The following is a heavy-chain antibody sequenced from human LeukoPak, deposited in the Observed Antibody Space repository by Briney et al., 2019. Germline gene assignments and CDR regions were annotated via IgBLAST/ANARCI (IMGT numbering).Heavy chain of an antibody. D-gene: IGHD3-10*01. CDR1: GFTFNRYN. J-gene: IGHJ2*01. CDR3: VRYYTRQSWYFDL. V-gene: IGHV3-21*01. Sequence: GSLRLSCAASGFTFNRYNMNWVRRAPGKGLEWVSSISTSSSYIYYADSVRGRFTISRDNAKNSLYLQMNNLRAEDTAVYYCVRYYTRQSWYFDLWGRGTLVTVSS. CDR2: ISTSSSYI.